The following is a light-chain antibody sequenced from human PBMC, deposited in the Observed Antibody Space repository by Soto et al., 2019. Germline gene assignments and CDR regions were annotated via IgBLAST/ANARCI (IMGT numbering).Light chain of an antibody. Sequence: EIVLTQSPGTLSVSPGERATLSCRASQTSSSNYLAWYERKPGQAPSLLIYGTSSRATGIPDRFSGSGSGTDFTLTISRLEPEDSAIYYCQQYGSWTFGQGTKVEIK. CDR2: GTS. CDR3: QQYGSWT. V-gene: IGKV3-20*01. CDR1: QTSSSNY. J-gene: IGKJ1*01.